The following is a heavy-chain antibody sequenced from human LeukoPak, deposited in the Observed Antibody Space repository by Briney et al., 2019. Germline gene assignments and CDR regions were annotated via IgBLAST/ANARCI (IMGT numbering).Heavy chain of an antibody. Sequence: PSETLSLTCTVSGDSTSSYYWSWIRQPPGKGLEWIGYIYYSGSTNYNPSLKSRVTISVDTSKNQFSLKLSSVTAADTAVYYCARTVVVVAATNFDYWGQGTLVTVSS. CDR3: ARTVVVVAATNFDY. V-gene: IGHV4-59*01. J-gene: IGHJ4*02. CDR2: IYYSGST. CDR1: GDSTSSYY. D-gene: IGHD2-15*01.